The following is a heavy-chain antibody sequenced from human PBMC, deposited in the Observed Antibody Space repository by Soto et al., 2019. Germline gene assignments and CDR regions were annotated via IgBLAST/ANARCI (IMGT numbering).Heavy chain of an antibody. Sequence: SVKVSCKSPGGTFSSYAISWVRQAPGQGLEWMGGIIPIFGTAKYAQKFQGRVTITADESTSTGYMELSSLRSEDTAVYYCARSQGGSSSLDISYYDYYLMDVWGQGTTVTVSS. D-gene: IGHD2-15*01. J-gene: IGHJ6*02. V-gene: IGHV1-69*13. CDR2: IIPIFGTA. CDR3: ARSQGGSSSLDISYYDYYLMDV. CDR1: GGTFSSYA.